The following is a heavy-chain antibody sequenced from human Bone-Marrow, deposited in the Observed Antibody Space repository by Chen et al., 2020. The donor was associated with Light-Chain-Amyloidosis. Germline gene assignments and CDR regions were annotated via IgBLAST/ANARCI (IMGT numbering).Heavy chain of an antibody. CDR3: AKLKVGIVVPKRNYFAY. CDR1: GFPLGSDA. Sequence: IQLGGSLRLPCAASGFPLGSDAMAWVRLAPGKVLEWVSSVSGGGVGTYYADSVKGRFNVSRDNSKNTVFLQMNSLRADDTAVYYCAKLKVGIVVPKRNYFAYWGQGTLVTVSS. V-gene: IGHV3-23*01. J-gene: IGHJ4*02. CDR2: VSGGGVGT. D-gene: IGHD3-22*01.